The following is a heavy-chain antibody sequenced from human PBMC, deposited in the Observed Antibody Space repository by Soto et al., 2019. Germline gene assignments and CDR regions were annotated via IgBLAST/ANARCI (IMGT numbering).Heavy chain of an antibody. J-gene: IGHJ5*02. V-gene: IGHV4-39*01. Sequence: ASGTLSLTCSVSGVSISGSSYYWGWIRQPPGKGLEWIVSIYYSGQTYYNPSLKSRVTISVDRSKNQFSLNLTSVTATDTAFYYCARHGSSWGQGTLVTVSS. CDR2: IYYSGQT. CDR3: ARHGSS. CDR1: GVSISGSSYY.